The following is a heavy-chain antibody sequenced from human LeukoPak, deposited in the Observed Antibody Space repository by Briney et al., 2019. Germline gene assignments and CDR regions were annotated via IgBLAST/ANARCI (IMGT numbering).Heavy chain of an antibody. D-gene: IGHD3-3*01. CDR2: IYYSGRT. CDR1: GGSMTSSSYY. J-gene: IGHJ6*03. CDR3: GRHGDYYYYMDV. V-gene: IGHV4-39*01. Sequence: SETLSLTRTVSGGSMTSSSYYWGWIRQPPGKGLEWIGSIYYSGRTYYNPSLKSRVNISVDTSKNQFSLKLSSVTAADTAVYYCGRHGDYYYYMDVWGKGTTVTISS.